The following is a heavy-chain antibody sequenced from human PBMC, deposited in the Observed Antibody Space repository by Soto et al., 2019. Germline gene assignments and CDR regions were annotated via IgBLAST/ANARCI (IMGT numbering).Heavy chain of an antibody. CDR1: GGTLNSYT. CDR2: IIPVLGVA. Sequence: QVQLVQSGAEVKKPGSSVKVSCKASGGTLNSYTINWVRQAPGHGPEWLGRIIPVLGVANYAQTFQGRVTVAADKSTGTVYMELTSLRSEDTAVYYCARSSVAAAGALGNWGPGTLVTVSS. D-gene: IGHD6-13*01. CDR3: ARSSVAAAGALGN. V-gene: IGHV1-69*02. J-gene: IGHJ4*02.